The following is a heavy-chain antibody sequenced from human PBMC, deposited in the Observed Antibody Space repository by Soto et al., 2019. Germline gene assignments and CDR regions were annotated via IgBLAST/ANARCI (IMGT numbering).Heavy chain of an antibody. CDR3: ARVEQLERRNYYYGMDV. J-gene: IGHJ6*01. Sequence: ASGKVSCNASGYTLTSYGISWVRQAPGQGLEWMGWISAYNGNTNYAQKLQGRVTMTTDTSTSTAYMELRSLRSDDTAVYYCARVEQLERRNYYYGMDVWGQGTSVPVSS. D-gene: IGHD1-1*01. V-gene: IGHV1-18*04. CDR2: ISAYNGNT. CDR1: GYTLTSYG.